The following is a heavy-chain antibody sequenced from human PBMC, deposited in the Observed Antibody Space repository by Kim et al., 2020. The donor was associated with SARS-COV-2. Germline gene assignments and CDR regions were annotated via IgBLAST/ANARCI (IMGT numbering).Heavy chain of an antibody. Sequence: SETLSLTCTVSGGSISSYYWSWIRQPPGKGLEWIGYIYYSGSTNYNPSLKSRVTISVDTSKNQFSLKLSSVTAADTAVYYCAREGWAGSSSWPREFANWGQGTLVTVSS. V-gene: IGHV4-59*13. CDR2: IYYSGST. CDR3: AREGWAGSSSWPREFAN. CDR1: GGSISSYY. D-gene: IGHD6-13*01. J-gene: IGHJ4*02.